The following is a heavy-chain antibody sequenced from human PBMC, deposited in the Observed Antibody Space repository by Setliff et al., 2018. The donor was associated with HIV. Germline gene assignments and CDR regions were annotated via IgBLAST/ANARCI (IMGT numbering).Heavy chain of an antibody. Sequence: SETLSLTCTVSGDFFSSDYYWGWIRQSPGKGLEWIGYVSYSGSTSYNPSLNSRVTMSVDTSRDQFSLKLSSVTAADTAVYYCARTRGRAPVSYYFDNWGQGRLVTVSS. CDR2: VSYSGST. CDR1: GDFFSSDYY. V-gene: IGHV4-38-2*02. J-gene: IGHJ4*02. D-gene: IGHD2-2*01. CDR3: ARTRGRAPVSYYFDN.